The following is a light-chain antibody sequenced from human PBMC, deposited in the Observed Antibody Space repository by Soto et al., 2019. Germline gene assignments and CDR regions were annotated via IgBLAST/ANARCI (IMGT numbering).Light chain of an antibody. Sequence: EIVMTQSPATLSVSPGERATLSCRASQSVSTNLAWYQQKPGQAPRLLIYGASTRAPGIPARFSGSGSGTEFTLTISSLQSEDSAVYSCQQYSNCPRTFGQGTKGAIK. CDR2: GAS. CDR3: QQYSNCPRT. V-gene: IGKV3-15*01. CDR1: QSVSTN. J-gene: IGKJ1*01.